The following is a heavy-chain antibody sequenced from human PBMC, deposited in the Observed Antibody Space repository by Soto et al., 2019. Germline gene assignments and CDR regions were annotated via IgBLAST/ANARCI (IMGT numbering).Heavy chain of an antibody. D-gene: IGHD2-8*01. CDR3: VRGYCTTTPCSGDFKH. J-gene: IGHJ1*01. CDR2: IHPSGDT. CDR1: GYKFTTYF. Sequence: QVQLVQSGAEVKKPGASVKVACKASGYKFTTYFIHWVRQAPGQGLEWMGMIHPSGDTGYGQKFRGRVTMTIDTSTTTDYMELRNLTSEDTAIYFSVRGYCTTTPCSGDFKHWGQGTLVTVSS. V-gene: IGHV1-46*01.